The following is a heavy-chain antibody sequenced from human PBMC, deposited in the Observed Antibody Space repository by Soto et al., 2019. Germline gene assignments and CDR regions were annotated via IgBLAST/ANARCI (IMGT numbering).Heavy chain of an antibody. Sequence: PSETLSLTCAVYGGSFSGYYWSWIRQPPGKGLEWIGEINHSGSTNYNPSLKSRVTISVDTSKNQFSLKLSSVTAADTAVYYCARVRKVAARRVNWFDPWGQGTLVTVSS. V-gene: IGHV4-34*01. D-gene: IGHD6-6*01. CDR1: GGSFSGYY. CDR2: INHSGST. J-gene: IGHJ5*02. CDR3: ARVRKVAARRVNWFDP.